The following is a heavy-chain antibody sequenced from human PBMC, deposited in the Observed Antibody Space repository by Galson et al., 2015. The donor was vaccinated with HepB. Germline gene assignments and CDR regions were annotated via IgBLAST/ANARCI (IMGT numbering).Heavy chain of an antibody. V-gene: IGHV3-30*18. CDR2: ISYDGSNK. CDR3: AKDDDSSGYYYQVYAFDI. Sequence: SLRLSCAASGFTFSSYGMHWVRQAPGKGLEWVAVISYDGSNKYYADSVKGRFTISRDNSKNTLYLQMNSLRAEDTAVYYCAKDDDSSGYYYQVYAFDIWGQGTMVTVSS. D-gene: IGHD3-22*01. J-gene: IGHJ3*02. CDR1: GFTFSSYG.